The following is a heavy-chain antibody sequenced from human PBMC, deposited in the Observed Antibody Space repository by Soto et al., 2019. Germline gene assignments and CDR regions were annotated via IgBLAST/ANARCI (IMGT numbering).Heavy chain of an antibody. V-gene: IGHV4-30-2*01. Sequence: PSETLSLTCAVSGGSISSGGYSWSLIRQPPGKGLEWIGYIYHSGSTYYNPSLKSRVTISVDRSKNQFPLKLSSVTAADTAVYYCARGSYSDYRHFDYWGQGTLVTVSS. D-gene: IGHD5-12*01. J-gene: IGHJ4*02. CDR1: GGSISSGGYS. CDR2: IYHSGST. CDR3: ARGSYSDYRHFDY.